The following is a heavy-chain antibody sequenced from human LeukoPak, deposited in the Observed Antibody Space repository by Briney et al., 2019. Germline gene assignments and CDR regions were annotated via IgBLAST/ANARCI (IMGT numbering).Heavy chain of an antibody. CDR2: INPNSGDT. J-gene: IGHJ5*01. D-gene: IGHD1-26*01. Sequence: GASVKVSCKASGYTFTSYAMHWVRQAPGQGLEWMGWINPNSGDTNYAQKFQGRVTMTRDTFISTAYMELSRLRSDDTAVYYCARASGSYWWFDSWGQGTLVTVSS. CDR3: ARASGSYWWFDS. CDR1: GYTFTSYA. V-gene: IGHV1-2*02.